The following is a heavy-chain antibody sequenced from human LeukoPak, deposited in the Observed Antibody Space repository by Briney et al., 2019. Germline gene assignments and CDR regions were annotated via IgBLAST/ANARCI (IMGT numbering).Heavy chain of an antibody. D-gene: IGHD3-9*01. J-gene: IGHJ5*02. V-gene: IGHV2-5*02. CDR1: GFSLSTSGVG. Sequence: SGPTLVHPTQPLTLTCTFSGFSLSTSGVGVGWIRQPPEKALEWLTLIYWDDDKRYIPSLKSRLTITKDTSKNQVVLTMTNMDPVDTATYYCAQTYYDILTGYYTGVWFDPWGQGTLVTVSS. CDR2: IYWDDDK. CDR3: AQTYYDILTGYYTGVWFDP.